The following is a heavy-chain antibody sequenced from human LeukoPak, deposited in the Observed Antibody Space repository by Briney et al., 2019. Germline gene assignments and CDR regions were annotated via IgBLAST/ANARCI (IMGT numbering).Heavy chain of an antibody. CDR2: IYHSGST. J-gene: IGHJ3*02. CDR3: AKSNGYGLVDI. CDR1: GGSISSNKW. Sequence: SGTLSLTCAVSGGSISSNKWWSWVRQPPGKGLEWIGEIYHSGSTYYSPSLRSRVTISLDTSRNQFSLKLNSVTAADTAVYYCAKSNGYGLVDIWGQGTMVTVSS. D-gene: IGHD3-10*01. V-gene: IGHV4-4*02.